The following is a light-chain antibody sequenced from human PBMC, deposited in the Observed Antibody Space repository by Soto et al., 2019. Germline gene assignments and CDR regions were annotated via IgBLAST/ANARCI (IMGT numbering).Light chain of an antibody. CDR2: GAS. J-gene: IGKJ5*01. Sequence: EIVLTQSPGTLSLSPVERATLSCRAIRSVSSSYLAWYQQKPGQAPRLLIYGASSRATGIPDRFSGSGSGTDFTLTISRLEPDDSAVYYCHHYDSSPPYTFGQGTRLEI. CDR1: RSVSSSY. CDR3: HHYDSSPPYT. V-gene: IGKV3-20*01.